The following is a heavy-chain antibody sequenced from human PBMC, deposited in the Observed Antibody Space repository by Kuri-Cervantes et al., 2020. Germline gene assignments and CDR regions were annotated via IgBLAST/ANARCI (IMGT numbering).Heavy chain of an antibody. CDR2: ISSSGSTI. D-gene: IGHD3-3*01. J-gene: IGHJ6*02. Sequence: GGSLRLSCAASGFTFSSYSMNWVRQAPGKGLEWVSYISSSGSTIYYADSVKGRFTISRDNAKNSLYLQMNSLRAEDTAVYYCARGGPPFITIFGVVITNYYYYGMDVWGQGTTVTVSS. CDR3: ARGGPPFITIFGVVITNYYYYGMDV. CDR1: GFTFSSYS. V-gene: IGHV3-48*04.